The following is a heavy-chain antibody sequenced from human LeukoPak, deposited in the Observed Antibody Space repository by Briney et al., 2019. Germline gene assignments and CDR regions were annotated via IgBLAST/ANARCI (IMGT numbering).Heavy chain of an antibody. J-gene: IGHJ4*02. CDR1: GFTFSDHA. CDR3: TRLVGAND. Sequence: QTGGSLRLSCAASGFTFSDHAMDWVRQAPGRGLEWVGRIRNKANSYTTEYAASVQGRFTVSRDDSKNSLYLQMNSMKTKDTAVYYCTRLVGANDWGQGTLVTVSS. V-gene: IGHV3-72*01. CDR2: IRNKANSYTT. D-gene: IGHD1-26*01.